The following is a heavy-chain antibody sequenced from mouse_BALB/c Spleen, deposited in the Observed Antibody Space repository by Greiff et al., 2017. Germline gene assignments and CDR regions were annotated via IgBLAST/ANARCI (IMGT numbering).Heavy chain of an antibody. J-gene: IGHJ4*01. CDR3: ARRYSYYAMDY. D-gene: IGHD2-14*01. CDR1: GYTFTSYW. CDR2: INPSTGYT. Sequence: VQLQQSGAELAKPGASVKMSCKASGYTFTSYWMHWVKQRPGQGLEWIGYINPSTGYTEYNQKFKDKATLTADKSSSTAYMQLSSLTSEDSAVYYCARRYSYYAMDYWGQGTSVTVSS. V-gene: IGHV1-7*01.